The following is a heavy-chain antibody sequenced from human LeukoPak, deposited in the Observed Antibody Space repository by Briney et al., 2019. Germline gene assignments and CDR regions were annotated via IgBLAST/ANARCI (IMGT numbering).Heavy chain of an antibody. Sequence: GSLRLSCAASGFTFSSYAMSWVRQPPGKGLEWIGEIYHSGSTNYNPSLKSRVTISVDKSKNQFSLKLSSVTAADTAVYYCARYYYGSGSYQPRDAFDIWGQGTMVTVSS. J-gene: IGHJ3*02. CDR2: IYHSGST. CDR1: GFTFSSYAM. D-gene: IGHD3-10*01. CDR3: ARYYYGSGSYQPRDAFDI. V-gene: IGHV4-4*02.